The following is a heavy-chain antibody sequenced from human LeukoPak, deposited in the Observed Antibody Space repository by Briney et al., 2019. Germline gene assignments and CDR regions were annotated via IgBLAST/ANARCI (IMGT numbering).Heavy chain of an antibody. J-gene: IGHJ4*03. Sequence: PGGSLRLSCAASGFTFSSYSMNWVRQAPGKGLEWVSAISGSGGSTYYADSVKGRFTISRDNSKNTLYLQMNSLRAEDTAVYYCARVHPLGFRGVIRPPNSGMTVGAQGPPVTVP. V-gene: IGHV3-23*01. CDR1: GFTFSSYS. D-gene: IGHD3-10*01. CDR2: ISGSGGST. CDR3: ARVHPLGFRGVIRPPNSGMTV.